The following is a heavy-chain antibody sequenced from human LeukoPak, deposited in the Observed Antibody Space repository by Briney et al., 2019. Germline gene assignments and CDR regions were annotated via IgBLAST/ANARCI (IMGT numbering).Heavy chain of an antibody. CDR3: ARDLIYCSSTSCQPYGMDV. D-gene: IGHD2-2*01. Sequence: GGSQRLSCAASGFTFSSYSMNWVRQAPGKGLEWVSPISSSSSYIYCADSVKGRFTISRDNAKNSLYLQMNSQRAEDTAVYYCARDLIYCSSTSCQPYGMDVWGQGTTVTVSS. CDR1: GFTFSSYS. J-gene: IGHJ6*02. V-gene: IGHV3-21*01. CDR2: ISSSSSYI.